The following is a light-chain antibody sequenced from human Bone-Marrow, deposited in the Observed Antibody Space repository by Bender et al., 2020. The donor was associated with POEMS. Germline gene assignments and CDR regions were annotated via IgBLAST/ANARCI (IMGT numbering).Light chain of an antibody. CDR1: SSDVGSYSV. Sequence: QSALTQPASVSGSPGQSITISCTGTSSDVGSYSVVSWFQQHPDKAPKVIIYEGSKRPSGVSNRFSGSKSGNTASLTISGLQAEDEAEYYCCSYAGGYTYVFGTGTKVTVL. V-gene: IGLV2-23*01. J-gene: IGLJ1*01. CDR2: EGS. CDR3: CSYAGGYTYV.